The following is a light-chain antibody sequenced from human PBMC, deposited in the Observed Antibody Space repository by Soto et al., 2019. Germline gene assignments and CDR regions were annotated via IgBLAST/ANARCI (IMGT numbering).Light chain of an antibody. CDR1: SGDVRDHNF. J-gene: IGLJ3*02. CDR2: EVS. CDR3: SSYAGSNKV. Sequence: ALTQPPSASGSPGQSVTISCTGTSGDVRDHNFVSWYQFHPGKAPKLIIYEVSKRPSGVPNRFSGSKSDNTASLTVSGLQDEDEADYFCSSYAGSNKVFGGGTKLTVL. V-gene: IGLV2-8*01.